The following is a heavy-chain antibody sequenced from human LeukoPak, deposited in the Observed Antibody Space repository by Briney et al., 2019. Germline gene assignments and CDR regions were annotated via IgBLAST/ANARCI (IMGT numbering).Heavy chain of an antibody. J-gene: IGHJ6*02. CDR1: GFTFSSYG. CDR2: ISYDGSNK. Sequence: AGRSLRLSCAASGFTFSSYGMHWVRQAPGKGLEWVAVISYDGSNKYYADSVKGRFTISRDNSKNTLYLQMNSLRAEDTAVYYCAKEGRVPSPGGYYYGMDVWGQGTTVTVSS. CDR3: AKEGRVPSPGGYYYGMDV. D-gene: IGHD3-10*01. V-gene: IGHV3-30*18.